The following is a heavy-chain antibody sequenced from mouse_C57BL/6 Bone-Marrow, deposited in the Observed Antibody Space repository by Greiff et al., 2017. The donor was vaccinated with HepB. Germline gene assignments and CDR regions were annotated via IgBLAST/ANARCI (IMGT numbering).Heavy chain of an antibody. CDR3: ATGGGG. CDR2: ISSGSSTI. CDR1: GFTFSDYG. V-gene: IGHV5-17*01. J-gene: IGHJ2*01. Sequence: EVQLQQSGGGLVKPGGSLKLSCAASGFTFSDYGMHWVRQAPEKGLEWVAYISSGSSTIYYADTVKGRFTISRDNAKNTLFLQMTSLRSEDTAMYYCATGGGGWGQGTTLTVSS.